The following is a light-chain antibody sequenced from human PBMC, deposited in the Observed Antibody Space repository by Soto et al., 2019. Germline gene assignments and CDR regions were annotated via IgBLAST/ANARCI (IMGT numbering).Light chain of an antibody. CDR2: ATS. CDR3: QQRET. J-gene: IGKJ3*01. Sequence: DIQMTQSPSSLSVSVGDRVTITCQASQDINNYLNLYQQKPGKATKLLIFATSTLQSGVPSRFSGSGSGTDFTLTISSLQPEDFATYYCQQRETFGPGTKVDIK. V-gene: IGKV1-39*01. CDR1: QDINNY.